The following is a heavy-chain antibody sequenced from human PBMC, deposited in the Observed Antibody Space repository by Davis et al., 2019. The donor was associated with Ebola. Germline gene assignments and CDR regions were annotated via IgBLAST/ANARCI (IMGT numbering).Heavy chain of an antibody. D-gene: IGHD2-21*02. V-gene: IGHV1-2*06. CDR2: INPNGGGT. Sequence: AASVKVSCKASGYTFTGYYMHWVRQAPGQGLEWMGRINPNGGGTNYAQKFQGRVIMTGDTSISTAYMELSRLRSDDTAVYYCARLTMTAIVGAFDIWGQGTMVTVSS. CDR1: GYTFTGYY. CDR3: ARLTMTAIVGAFDI. J-gene: IGHJ3*02.